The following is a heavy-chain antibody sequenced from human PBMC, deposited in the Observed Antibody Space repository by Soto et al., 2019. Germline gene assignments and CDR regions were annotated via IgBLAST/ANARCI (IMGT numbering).Heavy chain of an antibody. D-gene: IGHD3-16*01. Sequence: EVQLLESGGGLIQPGGSLRLSCAASGFTFSNYAMSWVRQAPGKGLEWVSAIRGGGGSAYYADSVKGRFTISRDNSKNTLYLQMNSLRAEDTAVYYCARDGNSHDFVGGSFDYWGQGTLVTVSS. J-gene: IGHJ4*02. CDR1: GFTFSNYA. V-gene: IGHV3-23*01. CDR2: IRGGGGSA. CDR3: ARDGNSHDFVGGSFDY.